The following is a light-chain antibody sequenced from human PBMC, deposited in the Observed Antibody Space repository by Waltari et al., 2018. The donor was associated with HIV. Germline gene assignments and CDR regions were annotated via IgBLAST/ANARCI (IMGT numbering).Light chain of an antibody. V-gene: IGLV1-47*01. CDR1: SSNIGSNY. CDR3: AAWDDSLSPHVV. CDR2: RDT. J-gene: IGLJ2*01. Sequence: QSVLTQPPSASGTPGQRFTISCSGSSSNIGSNYVYWSQHPPGTTPNLLIYRDTQRPSSVPDRFSGSKSGTSASLAISGLRSEDEADYYCAAWDDSLSPHVVFGAGTKLTVL.